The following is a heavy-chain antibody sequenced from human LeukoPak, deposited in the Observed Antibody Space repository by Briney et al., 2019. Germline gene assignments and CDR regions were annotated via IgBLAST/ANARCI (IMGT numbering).Heavy chain of an antibody. CDR2: IYTSGST. CDR3: AREDILTGYFPFSDY. D-gene: IGHD3-9*01. J-gene: IGHJ4*01. V-gene: IGHV4-4*07. CDR1: GGSISSYY. Sequence: SETLSLTCTVSGGSISSYYWSWIRQPAGKGLEWNGRIYTSGSTDYNPSLKSRVTMSVDTSKNQFSLKLNSLTAADTAVYYCAREDILTGYFPFSDYWGHGALVTVSS.